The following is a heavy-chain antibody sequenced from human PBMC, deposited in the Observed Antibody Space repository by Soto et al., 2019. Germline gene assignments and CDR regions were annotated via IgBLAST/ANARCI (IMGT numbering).Heavy chain of an antibody. CDR3: ARESEDLTSNFDY. Sequence: GCLRRAGPASGCTFTSYSMNWVRQAPGKGLEWVSSISSTTNYIYYGDSMKGRFTISRDNAKNSLYLEMNSLRAEDTAVYYCARESEDLTSNFDYWGQGTLVTVYS. V-gene: IGHV3-21*06. J-gene: IGHJ4*02. CDR1: GCTFTSYS. D-gene: IGHD7-27*01. CDR2: ISSTTNYI.